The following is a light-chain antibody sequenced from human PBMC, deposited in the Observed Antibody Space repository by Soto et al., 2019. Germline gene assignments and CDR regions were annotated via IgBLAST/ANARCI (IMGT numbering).Light chain of an antibody. CDR2: DAS. V-gene: IGKV1-33*01. CDR1: QDISNY. Sequence: DIQMTQSPSSLSASVGDRVTITCQASQDISNYLNWYQQKPGKAPKLLIYDASNLEPGVPSRFSVSGSGTDFTSTISSLQPEDIATYYCQQYDNLLSITFGQGTRLEIK. CDR3: QQYDNLLSIT. J-gene: IGKJ5*01.